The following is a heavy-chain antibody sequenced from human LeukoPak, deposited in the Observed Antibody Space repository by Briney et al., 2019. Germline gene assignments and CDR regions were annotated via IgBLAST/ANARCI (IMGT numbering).Heavy chain of an antibody. D-gene: IGHD3-10*01. CDR3: ARSGSYYTYYFDY. V-gene: IGHV3-21*01. CDR1: GFTFNNYN. J-gene: IGHJ4*02. CDR2: IGSSGSYI. Sequence: GGSLRLSCAASGFTFNNYNMNWVRQAPGKGLEWVSSIGSSGSYIYYADSVKGRFTISRDNAKNSLYLQMNGLRAEDTAVYYCARSGSYYTYYFDYWGQGTLVTVSS.